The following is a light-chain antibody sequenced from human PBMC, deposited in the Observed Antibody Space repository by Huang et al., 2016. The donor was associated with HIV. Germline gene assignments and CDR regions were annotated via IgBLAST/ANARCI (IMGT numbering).Light chain of an antibody. Sequence: DIVLTQSPLSLPVTPGEPASISCRSSQSLLYSNGDNYLHWYLQKPGHSPQLVISLASNLAAGVPDRVSGSGSGTDFTLKINRVEAEDVGVYYCLQGLQTPQTFGQGTKVEIK. J-gene: IGKJ1*01. CDR2: LAS. CDR3: LQGLQTPQT. V-gene: IGKV2-28*01. CDR1: QSLLYSNGDNY.